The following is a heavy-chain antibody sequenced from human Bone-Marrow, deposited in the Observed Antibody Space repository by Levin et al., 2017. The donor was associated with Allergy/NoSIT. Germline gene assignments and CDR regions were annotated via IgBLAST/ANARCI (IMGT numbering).Heavy chain of an antibody. Sequence: GGSLRLSCAASGFTFSSYGMHWVRQAPGKGLEWVAVIWYDGSNKYYADSVKGRFTISRDNSKNTLYLQMNSLRAEDTAVYYCARDRIGDYGHPYYYYGMDGWGQGTTVTVSS. V-gene: IGHV3-33*01. CDR1: GFTFSSYG. D-gene: IGHD4-17*01. CDR2: IWYDGSNK. J-gene: IGHJ6*02. CDR3: ARDRIGDYGHPYYYYGMDG.